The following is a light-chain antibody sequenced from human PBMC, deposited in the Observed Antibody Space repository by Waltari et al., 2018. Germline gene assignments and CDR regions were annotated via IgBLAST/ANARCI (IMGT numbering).Light chain of an antibody. CDR1: HSAVAASDS. J-gene: IGLJ2*01. V-gene: IGLV2-14*03. CDR3: SSQTLDGVVL. CDR2: DVT. Sequence: QSALTQPASVSGSPGQSIIISCSGIHSAVAASDSVSWYQHHPGEAPQVIIYDVTNRPSGVSDRFSASKSANRAFLTISGLQPDDEGDYYCSSQTLDGVVLFGGGTKLTVL.